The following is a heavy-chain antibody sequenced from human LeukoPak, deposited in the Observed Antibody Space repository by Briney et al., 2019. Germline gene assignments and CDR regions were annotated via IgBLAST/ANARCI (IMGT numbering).Heavy chain of an antibody. V-gene: IGHV4-34*12. D-gene: IGHD2-2*01. Sequence: PSETLSLTFALCGGSFCVYYWSGTPHPPGKGLEWIGEIIHSESNNHNPPLKRRVTISVDPSKNQLSEKLCSVAAADTAVYYCARVRGIVVVPAVIRPARIWFQPWRQGTLLTVSS. CDR3: ARVRGIVVVPAVIRPARIWFQP. CDR1: GGSFCVYY. J-gene: IGHJ1*01. CDR2: IIHSESN.